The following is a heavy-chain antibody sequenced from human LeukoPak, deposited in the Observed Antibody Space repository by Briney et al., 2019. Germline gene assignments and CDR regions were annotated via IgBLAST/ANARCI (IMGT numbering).Heavy chain of an antibody. Sequence: SVKVSCKASGGTFSSYAISWVRQAPGQGLEWVGGIITIVGTANYAQKFQGRVTITADKSTSTAYMELSSLRSEDTAVYYCARDRDGYSSGWYLDYWGQGTLVTVSS. J-gene: IGHJ4*02. CDR1: GGTFSSYA. D-gene: IGHD6-19*01. V-gene: IGHV1-69*06. CDR3: ARDRDGYSSGWYLDY. CDR2: IITIVGTA.